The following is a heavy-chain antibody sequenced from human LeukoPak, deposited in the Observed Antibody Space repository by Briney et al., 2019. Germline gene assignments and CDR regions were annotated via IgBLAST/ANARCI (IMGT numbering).Heavy chain of an antibody. Sequence: PGGSLRLSCAASGFTFSSYWMHWVRQAPGKGLVWVSRINSDVSSTSYADSVKGRFTISRDNAKNTLYLQMNSLRAEDTAVYYCARYCSGGSCLDYWGQGTLVTVSS. CDR3: ARYCSGGSCLDY. CDR1: GFTFSSYW. CDR2: INSDVSST. D-gene: IGHD2-15*01. J-gene: IGHJ4*02. V-gene: IGHV3-74*01.